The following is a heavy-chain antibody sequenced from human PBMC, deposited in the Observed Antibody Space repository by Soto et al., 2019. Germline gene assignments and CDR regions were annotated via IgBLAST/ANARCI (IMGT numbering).Heavy chain of an antibody. V-gene: IGHV1-69*13. D-gene: IGHD1-26*01. CDR3: ARFKVGTTTHYFYGMDV. CDR2: IIPILGSA. J-gene: IGHJ6*02. Sequence: SVKVSCKASGDTFSNCAICWVRQAPGQGLEWIGGIIPILGSANYAQKFQGRVTISADGSTNTANLELSSLRSEDTAVYYCARFKVGTTTHYFYGMDVWGQGTTVTVSS. CDR1: GDTFSNCA.